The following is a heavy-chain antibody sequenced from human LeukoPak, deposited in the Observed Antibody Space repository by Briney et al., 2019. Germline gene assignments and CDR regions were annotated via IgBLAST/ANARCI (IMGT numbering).Heavy chain of an antibody. CDR2: ISYDGSNK. CDR3: ARDEGGSQLPQTYYFDY. CDR1: GFTFSSYA. D-gene: IGHD1-26*01. J-gene: IGHJ4*02. Sequence: PGGSLRLSCAASGFTFSSYAMHWVRQAPGKGLEWVAVISYDGSNKYYADSVKGRFTISRDNSKNTLYLQMNSLRAEDTAVYYCARDEGGSQLPQTYYFDYWGQGTLVTVSS. V-gene: IGHV3-30-3*01.